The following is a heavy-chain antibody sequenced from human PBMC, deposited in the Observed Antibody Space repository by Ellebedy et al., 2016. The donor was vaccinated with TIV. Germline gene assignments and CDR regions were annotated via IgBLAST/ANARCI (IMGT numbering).Heavy chain of an antibody. J-gene: IGHJ4*02. CDR2: INHRGAT. CDR1: GFTYSNYA. D-gene: IGHD5-12*01. CDR3: ATSVMATSPFDS. V-gene: IGHV4-34*08. Sequence: ESLKISXAASGFTYSNYAMSWVRQAPGKGLEWIGDINHRGATKYISSLKSRVTISVDTSKTHFSLKLRSVTAADTAIYYCATSVMATSPFDSWGQGTMVTVSS.